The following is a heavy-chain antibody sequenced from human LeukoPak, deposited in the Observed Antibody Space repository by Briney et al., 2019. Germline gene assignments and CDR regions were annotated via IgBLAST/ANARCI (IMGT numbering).Heavy chain of an antibody. Sequence: PSETLSLTCTVSGGSISSGGYYWSWIRQHPGKGLEWIGYIYYSGSTYYNPSLKGRVTISVDTSKNQFSLKLSSVTAADTAVYYCARDSLSAGSRFAFDIWGQGTMVTVSS. CDR3: ARDSLSAGSRFAFDI. CDR2: IYYSGST. D-gene: IGHD2-2*01. CDR1: GGSISSGGYY. J-gene: IGHJ3*02. V-gene: IGHV4-31*03.